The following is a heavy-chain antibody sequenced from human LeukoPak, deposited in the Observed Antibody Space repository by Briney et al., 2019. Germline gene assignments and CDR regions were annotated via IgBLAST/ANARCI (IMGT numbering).Heavy chain of an antibody. V-gene: IGHV4-59*08. CDR2: IYYSGST. J-gene: IGHJ6*03. CDR1: GGSISSYY. Sequence: SETLSLTCTVSGGSISSYYWSWIRQPPGKGLEWIGFIYYSGSTNYNPSLKSRVTISVDTSKNQISLNLSPVTAADTAVYYCSRRGFMDVWGKGTTVTVSS. D-gene: IGHD3-16*01. CDR3: SRRGFMDV.